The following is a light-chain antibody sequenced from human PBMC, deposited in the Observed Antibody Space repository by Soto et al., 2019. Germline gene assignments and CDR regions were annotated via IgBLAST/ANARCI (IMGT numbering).Light chain of an antibody. Sequence: IQLTQSPSLLSASVGDRVTITCRASHDISTYLAWYQQKPGKAPKLMIYEASSLQSGVPSRFSGSGSGTDFTLTISSLQPEDFATYYCLQDYNYPWTFGQGTKVDIK. V-gene: IGKV1-6*01. CDR3: LQDYNYPWT. J-gene: IGKJ1*01. CDR2: EAS. CDR1: HDISTY.